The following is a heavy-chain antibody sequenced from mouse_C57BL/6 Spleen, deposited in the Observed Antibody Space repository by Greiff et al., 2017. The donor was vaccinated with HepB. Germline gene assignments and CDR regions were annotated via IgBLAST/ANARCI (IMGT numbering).Heavy chain of an antibody. CDR3: TDYCGSSFAY. CDR1: GFNIKDDY. J-gene: IGHJ3*01. Sequence: EVQLQQSGAELVRPGASVKLSCTASGFNIKDDYMHWVKQRPEQGLEWIGWIDPENGDTEYASKFQGKATITADTSSNTAYLQLSSLTSEDTAVYYCTDYCGSSFAYWGQGTLVTVSA. V-gene: IGHV14-4*01. D-gene: IGHD1-1*01. CDR2: IDPENGDT.